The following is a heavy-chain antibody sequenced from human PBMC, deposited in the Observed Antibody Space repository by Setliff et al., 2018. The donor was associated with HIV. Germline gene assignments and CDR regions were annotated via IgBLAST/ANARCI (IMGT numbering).Heavy chain of an antibody. CDR1: GYTFVNSG. D-gene: IGHD6-13*01. J-gene: IGHJ4*02. Sequence: ASVKVSCKSSGYTFVNSGITWVRQAPGQGLEWMGWINTETGNPMYAQGFRGRFVFSLDTSVSTAFLQINRLKAEDTAKYYCARVGSGWSTFDYWGQGALVTVSS. CDR3: ARVGSGWSTFDY. CDR2: INTETGNP. V-gene: IGHV7-4-1*02.